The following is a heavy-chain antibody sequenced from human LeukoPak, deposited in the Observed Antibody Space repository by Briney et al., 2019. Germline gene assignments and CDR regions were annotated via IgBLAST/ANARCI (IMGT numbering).Heavy chain of an antibody. Sequence: PSETLSLTCTVSGGSISSGGYYWSWIRQHPGKGLEWIGYVYYSGSTYYNPSPKSRVTISVDTSKNQFSLKLSSVTAADTAVYYCARTTVTTSISYYFDYWGQGTLVTVSS. J-gene: IGHJ4*02. CDR3: ARTTVTTSISYYFDY. D-gene: IGHD4-17*01. V-gene: IGHV4-31*03. CDR2: VYYSGST. CDR1: GGSISSGGYY.